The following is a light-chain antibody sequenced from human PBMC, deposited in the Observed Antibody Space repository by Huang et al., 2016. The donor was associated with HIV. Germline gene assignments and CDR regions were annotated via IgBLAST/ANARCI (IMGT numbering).Light chain of an antibody. CDR1: QSVSSY. CDR3: QQRSHWWT. CDR2: DAS. J-gene: IGKJ1*01. V-gene: IGKV3-11*01. Sequence: EIVLTQSPATLSLSPGETATLSCRASQSVSSYLAWYQQKPGQAPRLLIYDASNRATGIPDRFSGSGSGTDFTLTISSLEPEDFAVYYCQQRSHWWTFGQGTKVEIK.